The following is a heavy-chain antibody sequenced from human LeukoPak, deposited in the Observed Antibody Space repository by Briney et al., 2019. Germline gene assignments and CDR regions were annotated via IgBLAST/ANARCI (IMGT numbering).Heavy chain of an antibody. J-gene: IGHJ4*02. CDR1: GGSTSSPRYY. Sequence: SETLSLTCTVPGGSTSSPRYYWGWIRQPPGKGLEWIGSVYYSGITYHNPSLNSRVTISVDTSKDQFSLKLNSVTAADTAVYYCARVLRVAAMPHYFDYWGQGTLVTVSS. CDR3: ARVLRVAAMPHYFDY. D-gene: IGHD2-2*01. CDR2: VYYSGIT. V-gene: IGHV4-39*07.